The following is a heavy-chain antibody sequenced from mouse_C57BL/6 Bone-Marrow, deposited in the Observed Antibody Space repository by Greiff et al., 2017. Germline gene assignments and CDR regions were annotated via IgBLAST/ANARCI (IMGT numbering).Heavy chain of an antibody. J-gene: IGHJ4*01. CDR1: GYTFTSYW. Sequence: EVKLQESGTVLARPGASVKMSCKTSGYTFTSYWMHWVKQRPGQGLEWIGAIYPGNSDTSYNPKFKGKAKLTAVTSASTAYMELSSLTNEVSAVYYCPSFTTVVAHYYAMDYWGQGTSLTVSS. CDR2: IYPGNSDT. V-gene: IGHV1-5*01. D-gene: IGHD1-1*01. CDR3: PSFTTVVAHYYAMDY.